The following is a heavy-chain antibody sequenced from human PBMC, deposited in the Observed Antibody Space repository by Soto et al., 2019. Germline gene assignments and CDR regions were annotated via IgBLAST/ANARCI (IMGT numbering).Heavy chain of an antibody. V-gene: IGHV5-51*01. Sequence: GESLKISCKGSGYSFTSYWIGWVRQMPGKGLEWMGIIYPGDSDTRYSPSFQGQVTISADKSISTAYLQWSSLKASDTAMYYCARHSSPGDSGYDYSDYWGQGTLVTVSS. CDR3: ARHSSPGDSGYDYSDY. D-gene: IGHD5-12*01. CDR2: IYPGDSDT. J-gene: IGHJ4*02. CDR1: GYSFTSYW.